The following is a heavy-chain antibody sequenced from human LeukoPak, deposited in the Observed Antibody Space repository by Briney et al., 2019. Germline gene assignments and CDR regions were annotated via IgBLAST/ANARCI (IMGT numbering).Heavy chain of an antibody. CDR3: ANTVVIGHYYYYGMDV. CDR2: ISFDGTEK. CDR1: GFNFNSYS. Sequence: GGSLRLSCAASGFNFNSYSMHWVRQAPGKGLEWVALISFDGTEKHYADSVKGRFTISRDDSKNTLHLRLNSLRVEDTAVYYCANTVVIGHYYYYGMDVWGQGTTVTVSS. J-gene: IGHJ6*02. D-gene: IGHD2-21*01. V-gene: IGHV3-30*01.